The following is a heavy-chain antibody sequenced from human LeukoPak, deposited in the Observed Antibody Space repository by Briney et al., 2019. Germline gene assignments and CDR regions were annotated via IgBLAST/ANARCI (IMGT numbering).Heavy chain of an antibody. J-gene: IGHJ4*02. CDR1: GGTFSSYA. Sequence: GSSVKVSCKASGGTFSSYAISWVRQAPGQGLEWMGGIIPIFGTANYAQKFQGRVTITADESTSTAYMELSSLRSEDTAVYYCARESGYMGEERLANYWGQGTLVTVSS. D-gene: IGHD3-16*01. CDR2: IIPIFGTA. CDR3: ARESGYMGEERLANY. V-gene: IGHV1-69*01.